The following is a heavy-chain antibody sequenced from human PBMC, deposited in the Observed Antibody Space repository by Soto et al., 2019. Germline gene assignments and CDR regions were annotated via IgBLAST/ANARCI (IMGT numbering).Heavy chain of an antibody. D-gene: IGHD2-2*02. CDR1: GFTFSIYA. CDR3: AKDQEYQLLYSYYYYGMDV. CDR2: ISGSGGST. Sequence: PGGALRLSCAASGFTFSIYAMSWVRHAPGKGLEWVSAISGSGGSTYYADSVKGRFTISRDNSKNTLYLQMNSLRAEDTAVYYCAKDQEYQLLYSYYYYGMDVWGQGTTVTVSS. J-gene: IGHJ6*02. V-gene: IGHV3-23*01.